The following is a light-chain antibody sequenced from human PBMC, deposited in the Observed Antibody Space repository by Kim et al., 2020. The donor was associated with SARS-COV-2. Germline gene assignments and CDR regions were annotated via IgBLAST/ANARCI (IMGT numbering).Light chain of an antibody. CDR3: QQYDTSYT. V-gene: IGKV3-20*01. J-gene: IGKJ2*01. Sequence: SLSPGERATLSGRASQSVSSSYLAWYQQKPGQAPRLLIYGASSRATGIPDRFSGSGSGTDFTLTISRLEPEDFAVYYCQQYDTSYTFGQGTKLEI. CDR1: QSVSSSY. CDR2: GAS.